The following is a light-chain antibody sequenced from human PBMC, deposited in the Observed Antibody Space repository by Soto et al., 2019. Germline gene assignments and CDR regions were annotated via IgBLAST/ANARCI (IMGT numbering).Light chain of an antibody. J-gene: IGKJ4*01. CDR3: QQANSFPLT. V-gene: IGKV1-12*01. CDR2: GAT. CDR1: QGVSSY. Sequence: DIQMTQSPSSLSASLGDSVTIXXRASQGVSSYLAWYQQKPGKAPKLXIYGATSLQSGVPSRFSGSGSGTDFTLTISSLQPEDFATYYCQQANSFPLTFGGGTKVDIK.